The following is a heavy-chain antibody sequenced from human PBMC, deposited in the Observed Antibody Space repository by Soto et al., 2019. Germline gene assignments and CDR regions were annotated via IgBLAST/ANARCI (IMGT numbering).Heavy chain of an antibody. J-gene: IGHJ6*03. CDR1: GYTFTSYA. V-gene: IGHV1-3*01. CDR3: ARDSTGYSSSWLYSYYYFMDV. CDR2: INAGNGNT. D-gene: IGHD6-13*01. Sequence: QVQLVQFGAEVKKPGASVKVSCKASGYTFTSYAMHWVRQAPGQRLEWMGWINAGNGNTKYSQQFQGRLTITRDTSASTAYMELSSLRSEDTSVYYCARDSTGYSSSWLYSYYYFMDVCGKGTTLTVSS.